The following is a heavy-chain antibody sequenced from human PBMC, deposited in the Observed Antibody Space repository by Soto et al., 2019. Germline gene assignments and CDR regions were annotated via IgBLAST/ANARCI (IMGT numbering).Heavy chain of an antibody. Sequence: EVQLVESGGGLVQPGGSLRLSCAASGFTFSSYSMNWVRQAPGKGLEWVSYISSSSSTIYYADSVKGRFTISRDNAKNSLYLRMTSLRAEDTAVYYCARGLKGVLGGGDYWGQGTLVTVSS. V-gene: IGHV3-48*01. CDR2: ISSSSSTI. D-gene: IGHD3-10*01. CDR3: ARGLKGVLGGGDY. CDR1: GFTFSSYS. J-gene: IGHJ4*02.